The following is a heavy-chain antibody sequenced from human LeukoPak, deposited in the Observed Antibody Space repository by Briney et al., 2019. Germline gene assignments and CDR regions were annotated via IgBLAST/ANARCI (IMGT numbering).Heavy chain of an antibody. CDR1: GFTISRSA. V-gene: IGHV3-30*04. J-gene: IGHJ4*02. D-gene: IGHD5-12*01. CDR3: AREIVATIGFDY. CDR2: ISYDARNN. Sequence: GKSLRLSCAASGFTISRSAMHWVRQAPGKGLEWVAVISYDARNNYYADSVKGRFTISRDNSKSTLYLQMNSLRPEDTAVYYCAREIVATIGFDYWGQGTLVTVSS.